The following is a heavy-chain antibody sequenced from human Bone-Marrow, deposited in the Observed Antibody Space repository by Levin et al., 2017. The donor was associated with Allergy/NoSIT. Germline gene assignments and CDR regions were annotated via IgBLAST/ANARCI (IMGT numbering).Heavy chain of an antibody. CDR3: ARHGVGTAAGTP. D-gene: IGHD6-13*01. CDR2: IYSGGDT. V-gene: IGHV3-66*04. J-gene: IGHJ4*02. Sequence: GGSLRLSCAASGFTVSRNYMSWVRQAPGKGLEWVSLIYSGGDTQYADSVKGRFTISRDNSKNTLYLQMNRLRADDTAVYYCARHGVGTAAGTPWGQGTLVTVSS. CDR1: GFTVSRNY.